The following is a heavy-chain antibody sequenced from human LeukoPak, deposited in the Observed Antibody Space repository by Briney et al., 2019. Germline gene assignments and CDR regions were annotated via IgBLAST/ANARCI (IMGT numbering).Heavy chain of an antibody. CDR2: IRSKAYGGTT. V-gene: IGHV3-49*04. CDR1: GFTFGDYA. J-gene: IGHJ4*02. CDR3: TRDRIASSIFGVVISPPDY. D-gene: IGHD3-3*01. Sequence: GSLGLSCTASGFTFGDYAMSWVRQAPGKGLEWVGFIRSKAYGGTTEYAASVKGRFTISRDDSKSIAYLQMNSLKTEDTAVYYCTRDRIASSIFGVVISPPDYWGQGTLVTVSS.